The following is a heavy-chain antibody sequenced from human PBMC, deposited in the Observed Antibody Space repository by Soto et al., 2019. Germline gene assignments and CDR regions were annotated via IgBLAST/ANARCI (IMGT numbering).Heavy chain of an antibody. Sequence: GGSLRLSCAASGFTFSSYDMHWVRQATGKGLEWVSAIGTAGDTYYPGSVKGRFTISRENAKNSLYLQMNSLRAEDTAVYYCARGLWFGELLSIPFDYWGQGTLVTVSS. CDR3: ARGLWFGELLSIPFDY. D-gene: IGHD3-10*01. J-gene: IGHJ4*02. CDR2: IGTAGDT. V-gene: IGHV3-13*01. CDR1: GFTFSSYD.